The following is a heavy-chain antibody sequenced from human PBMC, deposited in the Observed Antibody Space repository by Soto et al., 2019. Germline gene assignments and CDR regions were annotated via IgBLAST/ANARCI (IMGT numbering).Heavy chain of an antibody. CDR3: ARGRVRLRKSSTQTRKNRFHP. J-gene: IGHJ5*02. CDR2: IIPIVHTA. D-gene: IGHD3-16*01. Sequence: QVKLVQSGAAGKKPGSSVKVSCKATGGTFSTYAISWVRQAPGQGLEWMGGIIPIVHTANYTKKLQGKITITADDSKSTAYRQLSSLRPEDPAVYYSARGRVRLRKSSTQTRKNRFHPGGHGTHITVS. V-gene: IGHV1-69*01. CDR1: GGTFSTYA.